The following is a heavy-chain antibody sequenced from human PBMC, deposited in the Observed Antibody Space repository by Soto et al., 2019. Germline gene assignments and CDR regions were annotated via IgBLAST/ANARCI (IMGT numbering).Heavy chain of an antibody. D-gene: IGHD2-2*01. Sequence: GGSLRLSCAASGFTFSNYWMHWVRQAPGKGLVWVSRINSDGNSTKSADSVKGRFTISRDKAKNTLYLQMNSLGADDTAVYYCARADSTSPNWLDPWGQGILVTVSS. V-gene: IGHV3-74*03. CDR2: INSDGNST. CDR1: GFTFSNYW. CDR3: ARADSTSPNWLDP. J-gene: IGHJ5*02.